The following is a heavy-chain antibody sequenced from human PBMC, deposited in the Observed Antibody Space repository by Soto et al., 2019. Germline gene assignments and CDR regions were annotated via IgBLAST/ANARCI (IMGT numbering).Heavy chain of an antibody. Sequence: PGGSLRLSCAAYRFTFSTYAMSWVRQAPGKGLEWVSGISGGGGDTSYADSVRGRFTCSRDNSKNTLYLQMNSLRAEDTALYYCAKSLFGGPDIWGQGTMVTVSS. D-gene: IGHD2-15*01. CDR2: ISGGGGDT. CDR1: RFTFSTYA. J-gene: IGHJ3*02. CDR3: AKSLFGGPDI. V-gene: IGHV3-23*01.